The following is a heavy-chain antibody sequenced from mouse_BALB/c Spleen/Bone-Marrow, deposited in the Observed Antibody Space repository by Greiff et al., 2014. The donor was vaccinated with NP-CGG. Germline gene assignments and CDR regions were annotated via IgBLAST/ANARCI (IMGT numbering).Heavy chain of an antibody. D-gene: IGHD2-4*01. Sequence: DVMLVESGGGLVKPGGSLKLSCAASGFTFSDYYMYWVRQTPEKRLEWVATISDGGSYTYYPGSVKGRFTISRDNAKNNLYLQMSSLKSEDTAMYYCARVSYDYFDYWGQGTTLTVSS. V-gene: IGHV5-4*02. CDR2: ISDGGSYT. CDR1: GFTFSDYY. J-gene: IGHJ2*01. CDR3: ARVSYDYFDY.